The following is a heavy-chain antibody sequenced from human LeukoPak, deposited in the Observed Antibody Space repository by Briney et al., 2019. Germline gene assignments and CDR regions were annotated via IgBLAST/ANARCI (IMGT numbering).Heavy chain of an antibody. V-gene: IGHV4-34*01. CDR2: INDSGST. CDR1: GGSFSGHY. Sequence: SETLSLTCAVSGGSFSGHYWSWVRQPQGEGLEWVGEINDSGSTNYNTSLKSRVTISADTSKNQFSLKLSSVTAADTAVYYRAKNNWFDPWGQGTLVTVSS. J-gene: IGHJ5*02. CDR3: AKNNWFDP.